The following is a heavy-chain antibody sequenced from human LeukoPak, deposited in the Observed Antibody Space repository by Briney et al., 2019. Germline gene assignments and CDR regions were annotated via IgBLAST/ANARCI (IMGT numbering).Heavy chain of an antibody. CDR1: GGSLSSYY. V-gene: IGHV4-59*01. Sequence: SETLSLTCAVSGGSLSSYYWSWLRQSPEKRLELIGHIFYTGTTFYNPSLNSRVTISLDTSRNEFSLKLTSVTAADTAVYYCARFSWDCSTASCHLTHWGQGALVTVSS. D-gene: IGHD3-9*01. CDR3: ARFSWDCSTASCHLTH. J-gene: IGHJ4*02. CDR2: IFYTGTT.